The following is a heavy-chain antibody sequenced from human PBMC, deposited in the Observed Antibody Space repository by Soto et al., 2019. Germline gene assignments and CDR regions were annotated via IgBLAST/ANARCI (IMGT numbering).Heavy chain of an antibody. CDR3: ARGLAPPYSGYTYYFDY. D-gene: IGHD5-12*01. CDR2: INGGNGNT. V-gene: IGHV1-3*01. CDR1: GNTVPNYA. Sequence: ASVKVSCKASGNTVPNYAIHWVRQAPGQRLEWMGWINGGNGNTYYSEHFQGRVTITRDTSASTAYMELSSLRSEDTAVYYCARGLAPPYSGYTYYFDYWGQGTLVTVYS. J-gene: IGHJ4*02.